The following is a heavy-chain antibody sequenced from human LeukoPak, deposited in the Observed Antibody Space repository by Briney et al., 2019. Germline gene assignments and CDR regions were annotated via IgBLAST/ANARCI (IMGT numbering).Heavy chain of an antibody. V-gene: IGHV1-18*01. CDR2: ISAYNGNT. D-gene: IGHD3-10*01. Sequence: GASVKVSCKASGYTFTSYGISWVRQAPGQGLEWMGWISAYNGNTNYAQKLQGRVTMTTDTSTSTAYMELRSLRSDDTAVYYCARSLLLWFGELNRRSYFDYWGQGTLVTVSS. J-gene: IGHJ4*02. CDR1: GYTFTSYG. CDR3: ARSLLLWFGELNRRSYFDY.